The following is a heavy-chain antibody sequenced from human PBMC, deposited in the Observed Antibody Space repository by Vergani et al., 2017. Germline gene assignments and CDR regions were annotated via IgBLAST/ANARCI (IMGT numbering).Heavy chain of an antibody. CDR3: ASLEPTSTAFDI. V-gene: IGHV4-39*01. CDR2: IYYSGST. J-gene: IGHJ3*02. CDR1: GGSISSSSYY. D-gene: IGHD1-14*01. Sequence: QLQLQESGPGLVKPSETLSLTCTVSGGSISSSSYYWGWIRQPPGKGLEWIGSIYYSGSTYYNPSLKSRVTISGDTSKHQFSLKLSSVTAADTAVYYCASLEPTSTAFDIWGQGTMVTVSS.